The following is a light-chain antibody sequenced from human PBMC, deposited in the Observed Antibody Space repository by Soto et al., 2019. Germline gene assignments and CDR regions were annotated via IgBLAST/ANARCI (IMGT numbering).Light chain of an antibody. CDR3: QQYGSAALT. Sequence: EIVLTQSPGTLSLSPGEPATLSCRASQTVSSHYLAWYPQKPGQAPRPLIYGASSRATGIPDRFSGRGSGTDFTLTISRLEPEDFAVYDGQQYGSAALTFGGGTKVEIK. CDR1: QTVSSHY. J-gene: IGKJ4*01. V-gene: IGKV3-20*01. CDR2: GAS.